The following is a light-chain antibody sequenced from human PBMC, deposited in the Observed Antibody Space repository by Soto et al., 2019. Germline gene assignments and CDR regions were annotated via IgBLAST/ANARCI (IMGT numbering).Light chain of an antibody. CDR1: SSDVGGYNY. Sequence: QSVLTQPPSASGSPGQSVTISCTGTSSDVGGYNYVSWYQQHPGKAPKVIIYEVSKRPSGVPDRFSGSKSGNTASLTVSGLQAEDEADYYCSSYAGSPCVFGTGTKVTVL. V-gene: IGLV2-8*01. J-gene: IGLJ1*01. CDR3: SSYAGSPCV. CDR2: EVS.